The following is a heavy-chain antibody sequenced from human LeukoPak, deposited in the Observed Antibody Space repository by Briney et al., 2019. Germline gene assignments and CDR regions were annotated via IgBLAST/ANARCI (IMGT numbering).Heavy chain of an antibody. CDR3: AKGRTPDY. CDR2: LSGSGGST. J-gene: IGHJ4*02. Sequence: GGSLRLSCAASGFTFSTSVMTWVRQAPGKGLEWVSALSGSGGSTFYADSVKGRFTISRDNSNNTLFLQMNSLRAEDTAVYYCAKGRTPDYWGQGTLVTVSS. CDR1: GFTFSTSV. D-gene: IGHD2-15*01. V-gene: IGHV3-23*01.